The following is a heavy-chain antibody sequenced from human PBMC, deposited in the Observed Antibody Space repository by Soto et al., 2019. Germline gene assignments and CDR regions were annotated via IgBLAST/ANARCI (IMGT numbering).Heavy chain of an antibody. CDR3: GRCSSTSCHLGADY. D-gene: IGHD2-2*01. Sequence: QVQLVESGGGVVQPGRSLRLSCAASGFTFSSYAMHWVHQAPGNGLEWVALISHDGSNKYYADSVKGRFTISRDNSKNTLYLQMNSLRTEDTSVYYCGRCSSTSCHLGADYWGQGTLVTVSS. CDR2: ISHDGSNK. CDR1: GFTFSSYA. J-gene: IGHJ4*02. V-gene: IGHV3-30-3*01.